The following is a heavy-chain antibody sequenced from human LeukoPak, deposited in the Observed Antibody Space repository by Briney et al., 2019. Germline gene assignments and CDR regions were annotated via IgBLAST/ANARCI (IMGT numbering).Heavy chain of an antibody. V-gene: IGHV3-21*01. J-gene: IGHJ3*02. Sequence: PGGSLKLSCTASGFTFSSYSMNWVRQAPGKGLEWVSSINSSSSYIYYADSVKGRFTISRDNAKNSLYLQMNSLRAEDTSVYYCARDSAAGDSSGYYYEDAFDIWGQGTMVTVSS. D-gene: IGHD3-22*01. CDR2: INSSSSYI. CDR1: GFTFSSYS. CDR3: ARDSAAGDSSGYYYEDAFDI.